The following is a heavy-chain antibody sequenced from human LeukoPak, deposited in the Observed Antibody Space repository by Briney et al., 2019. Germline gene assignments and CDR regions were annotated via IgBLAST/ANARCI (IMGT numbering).Heavy chain of an antibody. Sequence: PALVKPTQTLTLTCTYTGCALTTTGMWVSWIPHPPGRGREWLAGIDWDDDKYYSTSLKTRLTTPKDTSKNQVVLTMTNMDPVDTATYYCARRRTGDYFDYWGQGTLVTVSS. CDR1: GCALTTTGMW. CDR3: ARRRTGDYFDY. CDR2: IDWDDDK. D-gene: IGHD3/OR15-3a*01. J-gene: IGHJ4*02. V-gene: IGHV2-70*11.